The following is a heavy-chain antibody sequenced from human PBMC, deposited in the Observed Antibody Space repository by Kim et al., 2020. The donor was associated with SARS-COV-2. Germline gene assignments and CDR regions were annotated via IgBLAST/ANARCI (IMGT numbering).Heavy chain of an antibody. V-gene: IGHV3-23*01. CDR3: AKDDWSGLLWFGEFGGMDL. Sequence: GGSLRLSCAASGFTFSSYAMSWVRQAPGKGLEWVSAISGSGGSTYYADSVKGRFTISRDNSKNTLYLQMNSLRAEDTAVYYCAKDDWSGLLWFGEFGGMDLWGQGTTVTVSS. CDR2: ISGSGGST. CDR1: GFTFSSYA. D-gene: IGHD3-10*01. J-gene: IGHJ6*02.